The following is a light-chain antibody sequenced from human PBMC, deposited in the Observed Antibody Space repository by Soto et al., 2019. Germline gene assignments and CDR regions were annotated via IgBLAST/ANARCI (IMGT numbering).Light chain of an antibody. J-gene: IGKJ2*01. CDR2: AAS. V-gene: IGKV1-39*01. CDR1: QSISVH. CDR3: QQSYITPYT. Sequence: DIQMTQSPSSLSASVGDTVTITCRASQSISVHLNWYQQKGGKVPKLLIYAASNLYSGVPSRFRGSGSETDFALTISSLQTEDFATYYCQQSYITPYTFGQGTRLEIK.